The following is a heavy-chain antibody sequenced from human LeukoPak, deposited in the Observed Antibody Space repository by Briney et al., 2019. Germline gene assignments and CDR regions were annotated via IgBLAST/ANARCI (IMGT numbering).Heavy chain of an antibody. V-gene: IGHV3-23*01. CDR2: ISGSGVST. Sequence: GGSLRLSCAASGITSGSNAMSWVRQAPGKGLVWVAAISGSGVSTFYADSVEGRFTISRDNSKNTVYLQLSSLRAEDTATYYCARLEVTIASGIFDYWGQGTLVTVAS. J-gene: IGHJ4*02. CDR3: ARLEVTIASGIFDY. D-gene: IGHD1-26*01. CDR1: GITSGSNA.